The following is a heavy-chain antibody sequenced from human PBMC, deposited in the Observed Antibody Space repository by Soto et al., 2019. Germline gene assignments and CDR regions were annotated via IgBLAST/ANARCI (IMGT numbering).Heavy chain of an antibody. CDR3: ASRDYNDAFDI. CDR2: VFYSGNT. Sequence: QVQLQESGPGLVKPSETLSLTCTVSGVSISTYYWTWIRQPPGKGLEWIGQVFYSGNTNYNPSLKSRVTISVDASRNQFSLRLSSVTAADTPMYYCASRDYNDAFDIWGQGTLVTVSS. CDR1: GVSISTYY. J-gene: IGHJ3*02. V-gene: IGHV4-59*01. D-gene: IGHD4-4*01.